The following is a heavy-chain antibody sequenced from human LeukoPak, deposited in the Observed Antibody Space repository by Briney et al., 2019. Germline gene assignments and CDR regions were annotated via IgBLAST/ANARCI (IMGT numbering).Heavy chain of an antibody. CDR1: GFIFNDFW. J-gene: IGHJ5*02. CDR3: GTAQS. Sequence: GGSLRLSCAASGFIFNDFWMHWLRQVPGKGPGWVSRISRDGSTTYYADAVKGRFTISRDNAKKTLYLKMSSLRVADTAVYYCGTAQSWGQGPLLPVSS. V-gene: IGHV3-74*01. CDR2: ISRDGSTT.